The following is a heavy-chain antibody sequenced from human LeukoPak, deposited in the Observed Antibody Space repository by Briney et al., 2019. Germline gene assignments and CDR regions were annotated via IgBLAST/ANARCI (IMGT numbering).Heavy chain of an antibody. J-gene: IGHJ3*02. CDR1: GYTFTTYG. CDR2: ISPYNGNT. V-gene: IGHV1-18*01. D-gene: IGHD6-6*01. Sequence: GASVKVSCKASGYTFTTYGISWVRQAPGHGLEWMGWISPYNGNTNYAQRLQGRVTLTTDTSTSTAYMELGSLRSDDTAVYYCARFSSFYAFDIWGQGTMVTVSS. CDR3: ARFSSFYAFDI.